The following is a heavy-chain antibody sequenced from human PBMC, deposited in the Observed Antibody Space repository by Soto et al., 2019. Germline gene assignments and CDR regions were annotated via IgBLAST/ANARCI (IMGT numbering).Heavy chain of an antibody. V-gene: IGHV3-30-3*01. CDR1: GFTFSTFA. J-gene: IGHJ5*02. D-gene: IGHD1-1*01. CDR2: ISYDGSNK. CDR3: ARVDMRMATTYNWFDP. Sequence: GGSLRLSCAASGFTFSTFAMTWVRQAPGKGLEWVAVISYDGSNKYYADSVKGRFTISRDNSKNTLYLQMNSLRAEDTAVYYCARVDMRMATTYNWFDPWGQGTLVTVSS.